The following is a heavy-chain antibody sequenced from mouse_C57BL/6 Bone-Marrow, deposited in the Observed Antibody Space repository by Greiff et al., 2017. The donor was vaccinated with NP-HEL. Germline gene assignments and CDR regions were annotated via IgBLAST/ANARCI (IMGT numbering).Heavy chain of an antibody. V-gene: IGHV1-61*01. CDR1: GYTFTSYW. J-gene: IGHJ2*01. CDR2: IYPSDSET. Sequence: QVQLQQPGAELVRPGSSVKLSCKASGYTFTSYWMDWVKQRPGHGLEWIGNIYPSDSETHYNQKFKDKATLTVDKSSSTAYMQLSSLTSEDSAVYYCARRIYYDYDLPFDYWGQGTTLTVSS. D-gene: IGHD2-4*01. CDR3: ARRIYYDYDLPFDY.